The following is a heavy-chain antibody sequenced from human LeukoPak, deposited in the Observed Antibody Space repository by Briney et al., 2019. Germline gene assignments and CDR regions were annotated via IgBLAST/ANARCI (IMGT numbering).Heavy chain of an antibody. J-gene: IGHJ4*02. CDR1: GFTFSSYS. CDR3: ARDGSLADY. V-gene: IGHV3-30*03. Sequence: GSLRLSCAASGFTFSSYSMKWVRQAPGKGLEWVAVISYDGSNKYYADSVKGRFTISRDNSKNTLYLQMNSLRAEDTAVYYCARDGSLADYWGQGTLVTVSS. CDR2: ISYDGSNK. D-gene: IGHD1-26*01.